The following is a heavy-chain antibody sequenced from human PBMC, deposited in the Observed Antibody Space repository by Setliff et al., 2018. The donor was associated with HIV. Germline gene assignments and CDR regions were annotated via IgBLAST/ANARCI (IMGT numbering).Heavy chain of an antibody. Sequence: PSETLSLTCAVYGGSFSGFYWTFIRQSPGKGLEWIGEVTHSGTTTYDPSLKRRITISVDTSKNQFSLKLTSVTAADMGVYYCARGRKKTLAVSGTRYFDFWGQGTLVTAPQ. D-gene: IGHD6-19*01. J-gene: IGHJ4*02. CDR1: GGSFSGFY. CDR3: ARGRKKTLAVSGTRYFDF. CDR2: VTHSGTT. V-gene: IGHV4-34*01.